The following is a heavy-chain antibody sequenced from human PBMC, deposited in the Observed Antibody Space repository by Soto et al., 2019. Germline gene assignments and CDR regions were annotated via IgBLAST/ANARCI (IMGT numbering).Heavy chain of an antibody. CDR2: ISYDGSNK. CDR1: GFTFSSYA. CDR3: ARDLKQYEYYYDSSGLVI. D-gene: IGHD3-22*01. J-gene: IGHJ3*02. Sequence: QVQLVESGGGVVQPGRSLRLSCAASGFTFSSYAMHWVRQAPGKGLEWVAVISYDGSNKYYADSVKGRFTISRDNSKNTLYLQMHSLRAEDTAVYYCARDLKQYEYYYDSSGLVIWGQGTMVVVSS. V-gene: IGHV3-30-3*01.